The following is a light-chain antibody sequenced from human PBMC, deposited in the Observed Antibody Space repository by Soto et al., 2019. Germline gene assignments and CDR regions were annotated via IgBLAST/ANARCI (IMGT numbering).Light chain of an antibody. CDR1: QSISSY. Sequence: DIQMTQSPSSLSASVGDRVTITCRASQSISSYLNWYQQNPGKAPNLLIYGASSLQSGVPSRFSGSGSGTDFTLTISSLQPEDFATYYCQQSYSTPITFGQGTRLEIK. CDR2: GAS. V-gene: IGKV1-39*01. CDR3: QQSYSTPIT. J-gene: IGKJ5*01.